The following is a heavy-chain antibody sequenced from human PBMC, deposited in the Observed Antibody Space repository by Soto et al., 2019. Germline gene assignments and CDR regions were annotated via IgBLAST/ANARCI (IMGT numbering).Heavy chain of an antibody. CDR2: IIPILGIA. J-gene: IGHJ4*02. CDR1: GGTFSSYT. V-gene: IGHV1-69*02. D-gene: IGHD3-10*01. Sequence: QVQLVQSGAEVKKPGSSVKVSCKASGGTFSSYTISWVRQAPGQGLEWMGRIIPILGIANYAQKFQGRVTITADKSXXTAYMELSSLRSEDTAVYYCAVLITMVRGVTDFDYWGQGTLVTVSS. CDR3: AVLITMVRGVTDFDY.